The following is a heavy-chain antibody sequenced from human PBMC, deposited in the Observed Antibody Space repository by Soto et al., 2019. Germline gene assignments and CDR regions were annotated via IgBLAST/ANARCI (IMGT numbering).Heavy chain of an antibody. Sequence: ASVKVSCKASGYTFTSYAMHWVRQAPGQRLEWMGWISADNGNTKYAQKLQGRVTMTTDTSTSTAYMELRSLRSEDTAVYYCARDLVDILMVYATPNYYYYMDVWGKGTTVTVSS. CDR1: GYTFTSYA. D-gene: IGHD2-8*01. V-gene: IGHV1-3*01. CDR3: ARDLVDILMVYATPNYYYYMDV. J-gene: IGHJ6*03. CDR2: ISADNGNT.